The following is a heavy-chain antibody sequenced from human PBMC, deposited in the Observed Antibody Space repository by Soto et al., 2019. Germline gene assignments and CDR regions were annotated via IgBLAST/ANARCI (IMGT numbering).Heavy chain of an antibody. D-gene: IGHD6-6*01. CDR3: ARTWYSSSSLYYYGMDV. Sequence: PVESLNISCKGSGYSFTSYWIIWVLQMPGKGLEWMGRIDPSDSYTNYSPSFQGHVTISADKSTSTAYLQWSSLKASDTAMYYCARTWYSSSSLYYYGMDVWGQGTTVTVSS. CDR2: IDPSDSYT. J-gene: IGHJ6*01. V-gene: IGHV5-10-1*01. CDR1: GYSFTSYW.